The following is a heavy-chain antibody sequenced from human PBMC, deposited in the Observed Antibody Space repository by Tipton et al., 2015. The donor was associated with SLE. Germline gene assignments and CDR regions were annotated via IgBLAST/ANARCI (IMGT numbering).Heavy chain of an antibody. CDR1: GFTFSSYG. CDR2: IWYDGSNK. CDR3: ARNLGSYYGMDV. D-gene: IGHD3-16*01. J-gene: IGHJ6*02. Sequence: SLRLSCAASGFTFSSYGLHWVRQAPGKGLEWVAVIWYDGSNKYYADSVKGRFTISRDNSKNTLYLQMNSLRAEDTAVYYCARNLGSYYGMDVWGQGTTVTVPS. V-gene: IGHV3-33*01.